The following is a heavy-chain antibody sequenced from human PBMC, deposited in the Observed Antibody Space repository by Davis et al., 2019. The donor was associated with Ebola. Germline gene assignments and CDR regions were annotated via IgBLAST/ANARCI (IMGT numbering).Heavy chain of an antibody. CDR2: ISSSSNYI. D-gene: IGHD6-19*01. V-gene: IGHV3-21*01. CDR1: GFTFSSYY. J-gene: IGHJ4*02. Sequence: PGGSLRLSCAASGFTFSSYYMNWVRQAPGKGLEWVSSISSSSNYIYYADSVKGRFTISRDNSKNTLYLQMNSLRTDDTAVYYCAKLKSGYSWYSSGDDRKYDSWGQGTLVIVSS. CDR3: AKLKSGYSWYSSGDDRKYDS.